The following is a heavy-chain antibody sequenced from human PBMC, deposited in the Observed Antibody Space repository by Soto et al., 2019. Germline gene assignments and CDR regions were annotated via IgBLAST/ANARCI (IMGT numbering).Heavy chain of an antibody. D-gene: IGHD3-16*01. V-gene: IGHV3-30*03. Sequence: GGSLRLSCGAPGVTFKDYGMHWVRQAPGKGLEWVAVISYDGKQTYYADSVKGRFTISKDKSKRTLFLQMNSLRVDDTAVYSCAPDPWGANCYFDIWRRGTMVTASS. CDR1: GVTFKDYG. CDR3: APDPWGANCYFDI. J-gene: IGHJ2*01. CDR2: ISYDGKQT.